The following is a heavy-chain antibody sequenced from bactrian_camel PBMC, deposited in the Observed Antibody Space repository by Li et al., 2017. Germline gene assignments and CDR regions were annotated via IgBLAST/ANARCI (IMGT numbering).Heavy chain of an antibody. CDR2: LDSVGSI. D-gene: IGHD2*01. V-gene: IGHV3S53*01. Sequence: QLVESGGGSAQTGGSLRLSCVASGDMYRNTYLMAWFRQAPGKEREGVAVLDSVGSINYADSVKGRFTISQDNAKDTLFLQMDSLKPEDSGTYYCASPPDGWACGTWSMYKYWGQGTQVTVS. CDR1: GDMYRNTY. J-gene: IGHJ4*01. CDR3: ASPPDGWACGTWSMYKY.